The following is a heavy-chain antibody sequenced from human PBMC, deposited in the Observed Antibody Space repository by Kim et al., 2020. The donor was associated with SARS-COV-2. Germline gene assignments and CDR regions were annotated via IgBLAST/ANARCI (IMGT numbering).Heavy chain of an antibody. Sequence: ASVKVSCKASGYTFTSYAMHWVRQAPGQRLEWMGWINAGNGNTKYSQKFQGRVTITRDTSASTAYMELSSLRSEDTAVYYCAREVGPWLRGWFDPWGQGTLVTVSS. CDR2: INAGNGNT. CDR3: AREVGPWLRGWFDP. V-gene: IGHV1-3*01. CDR1: GYTFTSYA. D-gene: IGHD5-18*01. J-gene: IGHJ5*02.